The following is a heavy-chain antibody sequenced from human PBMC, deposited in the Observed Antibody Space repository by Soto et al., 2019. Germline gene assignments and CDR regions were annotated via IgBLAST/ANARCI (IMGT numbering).Heavy chain of an antibody. CDR2: IYNSGST. V-gene: IGHV4-31*03. CDR1: GGSVSSGGPY. D-gene: IGHD1-26*01. CDR3: AREKSLGANYFDS. J-gene: IGHJ4*01. Sequence: TLSLTCSVSGGSVSSGGPYWSWIRQRPGKGLEWIGYIYNSGSTYYTPSLSSRVTISVDASNNQFSLTLRSVTAADTAVYFCAREKSLGANYFDSWGHGAQVTVSS.